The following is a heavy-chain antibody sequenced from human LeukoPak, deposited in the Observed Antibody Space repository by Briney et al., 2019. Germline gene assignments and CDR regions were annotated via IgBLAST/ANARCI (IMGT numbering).Heavy chain of an antibody. V-gene: IGHV3-30*04. CDR2: ISDDGSNK. CDR3: ANMGADDAFDI. J-gene: IGHJ3*02. D-gene: IGHD1-26*01. Sequence: GGSLRHSCGASGFTFSSYAIHWVRQAPGKGLEWVAVISDDGSNKYYADSVKGRFTISRDNSKNTLYLQMNSLRAEDTAVYYCANMGADDAFDIWGQGTMVTVSS. CDR1: GFTFSSYA.